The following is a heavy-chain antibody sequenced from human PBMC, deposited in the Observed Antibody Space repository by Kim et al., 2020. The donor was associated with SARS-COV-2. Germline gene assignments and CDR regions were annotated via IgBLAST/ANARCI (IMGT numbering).Heavy chain of an antibody. Sequence: SVKVSCKASGGTFSSYAISWVRQAPGQGLEWMGGIIPIFGTANYAQKFQGRVTITADESTSTAYMELSSLRSEDTAVYYCAKGRYSEGPGDGSGSYYNFDYWGQGTLVTVSS. V-gene: IGHV1-69*13. CDR3: AKGRYSEGPGDGSGSYYNFDY. CDR1: GGTFSSYA. CDR2: IIPIFGTA. D-gene: IGHD3-10*01. J-gene: IGHJ4*02.